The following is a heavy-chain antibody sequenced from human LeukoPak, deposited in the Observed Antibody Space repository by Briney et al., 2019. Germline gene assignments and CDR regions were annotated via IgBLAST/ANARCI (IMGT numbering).Heavy chain of an antibody. D-gene: IGHD6-13*01. J-gene: IGHJ4*02. CDR2: IYSGGST. Sequence: GGSLRLSCAASGFTVSSNYMSWVRQAPGKGLEWVSVIYSGGSTYYADSVKGRFTISRDNSKNTLYLQMNSLRAEDTAVYYCAISYSSSWYAFHFDYWGQGTLVTVSS. V-gene: IGHV3-53*01. CDR1: GFTVSSNY. CDR3: AISYSSSWYAFHFDY.